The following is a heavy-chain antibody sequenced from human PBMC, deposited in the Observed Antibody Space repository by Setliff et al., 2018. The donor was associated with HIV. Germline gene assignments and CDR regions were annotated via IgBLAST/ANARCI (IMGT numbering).Heavy chain of an antibody. J-gene: IGHJ4*02. V-gene: IGHV3-66*01. CDR3: TKDTSPQPPDFDS. D-gene: IGHD2-2*01. CDR2: IYSGGSA. CDR1: GFTFSDDY. Sequence: PGGSLRLSCAASGFTFSDDYMSWIRQAPGKGLEWVSVIYSGGSAYYADSVKGRFTISRDNAKNPLYLQMNSLRADDTAVYYCTKDTSPQPPDFDSWGQGTLVTVSS.